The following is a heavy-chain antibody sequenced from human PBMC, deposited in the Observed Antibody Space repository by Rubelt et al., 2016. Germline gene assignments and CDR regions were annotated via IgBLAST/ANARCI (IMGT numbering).Heavy chain of an antibody. CDR2: ISAYTGNT. J-gene: IGHJ5*02. V-gene: IGHV1-18*01. CDR1: GYTFTSYG. CDR3: ARVRFGDSWFDP. D-gene: IGHD3-10*01. Sequence: QVQLVQSGAEVKKPGASVKVSCKASGYTFTSYGISWGRQAPGQGLEWMGWISAYTGNTNDAQTPQGRVTMTTDTSTSTAYMGLRSLRADDTAVYYCARVRFGDSWFDPWGQGTLVTVSS.